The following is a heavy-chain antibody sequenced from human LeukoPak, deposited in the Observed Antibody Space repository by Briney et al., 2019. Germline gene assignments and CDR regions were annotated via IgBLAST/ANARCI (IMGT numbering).Heavy chain of an antibody. CDR2: IYYSGST. CDR1: GGSISSYY. CDR3: ARVPYYDFWSGYYSGYYGTDV. D-gene: IGHD3-3*01. Sequence: SETLSLTCTVSGGSISSYYWSWIRQPPGKGLEWIGYIYYSGSTNYNPSLKSRVTISVDTSKNQFSLKLSSVTAADTAVYYCARVPYYDFWSGYYSGYYGTDVWGQGTTVTVSS. J-gene: IGHJ6*02. V-gene: IGHV4-59*12.